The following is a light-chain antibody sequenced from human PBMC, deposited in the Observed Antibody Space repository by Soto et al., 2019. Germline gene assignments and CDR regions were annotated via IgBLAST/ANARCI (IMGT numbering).Light chain of an antibody. V-gene: IGKV3-15*01. J-gene: IGKJ1*01. CDR2: GAS. Sequence: EKVMTQSPATLSMSPGERATLSCRASQSVGSFLAWYQQKPGQAPRLLIYGASTSATGIPARFSGSRSGTEFTLTISSLQSEDFAVYYCQQYTNWPSWTFAQGTKVE. CDR3: QQYTNWPSWT. CDR1: QSVGSF.